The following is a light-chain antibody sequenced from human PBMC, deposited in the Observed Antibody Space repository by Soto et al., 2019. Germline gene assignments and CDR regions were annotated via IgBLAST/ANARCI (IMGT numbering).Light chain of an antibody. J-gene: IGKJ4*01. Sequence: EIVLTQSPATLSVSPGGRATLSCRASQSISSNLAWYHQKPGQAPRLLIYGASTRATDVPPRFSGSGSGTEFTLTISSLQSEDFAVYYCQQYNNWRLTFGGGTKVDIK. CDR2: GAS. V-gene: IGKV3-15*01. CDR3: QQYNNWRLT. CDR1: QSISSN.